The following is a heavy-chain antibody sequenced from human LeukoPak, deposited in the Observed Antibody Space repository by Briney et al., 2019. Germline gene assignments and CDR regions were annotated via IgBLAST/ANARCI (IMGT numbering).Heavy chain of an antibody. CDR2: IIPIFGTA. D-gene: IGHD6-19*01. J-gene: IGHJ4*02. CDR3: ARPEAMAYTVAATATQFDY. CDR1: GGTFSSYA. Sequence: GASVKVSCKASGGTFSSYAISWVRQAPGQGLEWMGGIIPIFGTANYAQKFQGRVTITADESTSTAYMELSSLRSEDTAVYYCARPEAMAYTVAATATQFDYWGQGTLVTVSS. V-gene: IGHV1-69*13.